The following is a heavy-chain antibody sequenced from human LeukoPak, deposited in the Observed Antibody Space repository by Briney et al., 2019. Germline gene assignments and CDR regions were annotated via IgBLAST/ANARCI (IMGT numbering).Heavy chain of an antibody. CDR2: TYYRSKWYN. CDR1: GDSVSSNSAA. D-gene: IGHD6-6*01. J-gene: IGHJ4*02. Sequence: SQTLSLTCAISGDSVSSNSAAWNWIRQSPSRGLEWLGRTYYRSKWYNDYAVSVKSRITINPDTSKNQFSLQLNSVTPEDTAVYYCASGPRRYSSSSSGFDYWGQGTLVTVSS. CDR3: ASGPRRYSSSSSGFDY. V-gene: IGHV6-1*01.